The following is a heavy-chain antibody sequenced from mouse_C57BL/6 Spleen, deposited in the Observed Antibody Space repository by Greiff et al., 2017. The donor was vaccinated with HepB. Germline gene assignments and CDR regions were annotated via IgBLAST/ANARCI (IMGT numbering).Heavy chain of an antibody. CDR3: ARRAYYSNYVGAMDY. V-gene: IGHV1-81*01. D-gene: IGHD2-5*01. CDR1: GYTFTSYG. CDR2: IYPRSGNT. J-gene: IGHJ4*01. Sequence: QVQLQQSGAELARPGASVKLSCKASGYTFTSYGISWVKQRTGQGLEWIGEIYPRSGNTYYNEKFKGKATLTADKSSSTAYMELRSLTSEDSAVYFCARRAYYSNYVGAMDYWGQGTSVTVSS.